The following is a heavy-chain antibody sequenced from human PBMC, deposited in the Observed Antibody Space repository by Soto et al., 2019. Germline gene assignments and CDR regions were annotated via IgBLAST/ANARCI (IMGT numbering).Heavy chain of an antibody. J-gene: IGHJ6*02. CDR2: IYYSGST. CDR3: ARARLERGYSGYDLYYYYYGMDV. D-gene: IGHD5-12*01. Sequence: KPSETLSLTCTVSGGSISSYYWGWIRQPPGKGLEWIGYIYYSGSTNYNPSLKSRVTISVDTSKNQFSLKLSSVTAADTAVYYCARARLERGYSGYDLYYYYYGMDVWGQGTTVTVYS. V-gene: IGHV4-59*01. CDR1: GGSISSYY.